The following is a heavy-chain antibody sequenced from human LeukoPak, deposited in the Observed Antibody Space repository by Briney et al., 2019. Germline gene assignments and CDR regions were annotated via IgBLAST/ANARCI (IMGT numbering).Heavy chain of an antibody. CDR1: GYTFTGYY. D-gene: IGHD6-6*01. Sequence: ASVKVSCKASGYTFTGYYMHWVRQAPGQGLEWMGWINPNSGGTNYAQKFQGRVTITADKSTSTAYMELSSLRSEDTAVYYCARVFAAHYYYGMDVWGQGTTVTVSS. J-gene: IGHJ6*02. CDR3: ARVFAAHYYYGMDV. CDR2: INPNSGGT. V-gene: IGHV1-2*02.